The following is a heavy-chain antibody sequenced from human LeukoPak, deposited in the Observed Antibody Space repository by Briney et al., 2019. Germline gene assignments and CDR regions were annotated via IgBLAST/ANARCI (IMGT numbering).Heavy chain of an antibody. CDR3: ARDEGYYSSTSCYRHAFDI. CDR2: INPNSGGS. V-gene: IGHV1-2*04. CDR1: GYTFTGYY. Sequence: ASVKVSCKASGYTFTGYYMHWVRQAPGQGLEWMGWINPNSGGSNYAQKFQGWVTMTRDTSISTAYMELSRLRSDDTAVYYCARDEGYYSSTSCYRHAFDIWGQGTMVTVSS. D-gene: IGHD2-2*01. J-gene: IGHJ3*02.